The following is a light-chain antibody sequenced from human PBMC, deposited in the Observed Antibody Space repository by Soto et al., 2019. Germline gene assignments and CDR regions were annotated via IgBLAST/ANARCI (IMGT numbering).Light chain of an antibody. CDR1: QSVDSY. Sequence: IGLTQSPASQPLSPGERATLSCRASQSVDSYLVWYQQKPGQAPRLLIFGASNRATGIPARFSGSGSGTDFTLTINSLEPDDFAVYYCQQRDSWPIACGQGTRLEIK. V-gene: IGKV3-11*01. J-gene: IGKJ5*01. CDR2: GAS. CDR3: QQRDSWPIA.